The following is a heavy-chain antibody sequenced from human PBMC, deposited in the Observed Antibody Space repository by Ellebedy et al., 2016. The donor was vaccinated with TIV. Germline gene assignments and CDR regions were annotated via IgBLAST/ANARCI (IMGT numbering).Heavy chain of an antibody. CDR2: ISNSRDYK. CDR1: GFVFSTYS. CDR3: ARDGLRSYTFDY. Sequence: GGSLRLXCAASGFVFSTYSMNWVRQAPGKGLEWVSYISNSRDYKHYADSVKGRFTIFRDNAKNSVYLQMDTLRAEDTAVYFCARDGLRSYTFDYWGQGTLVTVSS. D-gene: IGHD3-10*01. V-gene: IGHV3-21*01. J-gene: IGHJ4*02.